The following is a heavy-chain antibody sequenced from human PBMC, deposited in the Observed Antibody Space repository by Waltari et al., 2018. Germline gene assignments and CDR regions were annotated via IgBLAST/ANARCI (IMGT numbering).Heavy chain of an antibody. Sequence: QVQLVQSGAEVKKPGSSVKVSCKASGGTFSSYAISWVRQDTGQGLEWMGGIIPIFGTANDAQKFQGRVTITTDESTSTAYMELSSLRSEDTAVYYCAGGISAPDYYYYGMDVWGQGTTVTVSS. V-gene: IGHV1-69*05. J-gene: IGHJ6*02. CDR1: GGTFSSYA. CDR2: IIPIFGTA. CDR3: AGGISAPDYYYYGMDV. D-gene: IGHD3-16*01.